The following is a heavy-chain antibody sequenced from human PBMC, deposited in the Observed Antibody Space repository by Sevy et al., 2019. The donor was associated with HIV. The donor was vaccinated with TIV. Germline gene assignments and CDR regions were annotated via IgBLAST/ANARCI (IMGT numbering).Heavy chain of an antibody. Sequence: ASVKVSCKASGGTFTNYGFTWVRQAPGQGLEWMGGITPMFGTVNYALKFQGRVTMTADESTSTVYMELSSLTSEDTAVYYCARDPRRSDDRGWFDPWGQGTLVTVS. J-gene: IGHJ5*02. V-gene: IGHV1-69*13. D-gene: IGHD3-10*01. CDR2: ITPMFGTV. CDR3: ARDPRRSDDRGWFDP. CDR1: GGTFTNYG.